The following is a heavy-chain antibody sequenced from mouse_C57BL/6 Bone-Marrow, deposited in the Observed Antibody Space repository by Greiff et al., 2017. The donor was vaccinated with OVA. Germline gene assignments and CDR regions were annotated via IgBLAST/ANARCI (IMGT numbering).Heavy chain of an antibody. CDR1: GYTFTSYW. Sequence: VQLQQSGAELVRPGTSVKLSCKASGYTFTSYWMHWVKQRPGQGLEWIGVIDPSDSYTNYNQKFKGKATLTVDTSSSTAYMQLSSLTSEDSAVYYCARSITTVVAKEAWFAYWGQGTLVTVSA. CDR3: ARSITTVVAKEAWFAY. J-gene: IGHJ3*01. CDR2: IDPSDSYT. V-gene: IGHV1-59*01. D-gene: IGHD1-1*01.